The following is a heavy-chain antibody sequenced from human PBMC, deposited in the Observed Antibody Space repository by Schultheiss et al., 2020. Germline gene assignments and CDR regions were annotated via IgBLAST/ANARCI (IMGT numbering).Heavy chain of an antibody. Sequence: SETLSLTCTVSGGSISSGDYYWSWIRQPPGKGLEWIGYIYHSGSTYYNPSLKSRVTISVDTSKNQFSLKLSSVTAADTAVYYCARRDSSGWYKFDYWGQGTLVTVSS. CDR2: IYHSGST. CDR1: GGSISSGDYY. D-gene: IGHD6-19*01. CDR3: ARRDSSGWYKFDY. J-gene: IGHJ4*02. V-gene: IGHV4-30-4*01.